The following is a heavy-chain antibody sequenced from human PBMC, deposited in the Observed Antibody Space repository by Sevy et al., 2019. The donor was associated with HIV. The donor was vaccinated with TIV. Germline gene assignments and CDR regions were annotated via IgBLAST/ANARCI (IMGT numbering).Heavy chain of an antibody. CDR2: ISFDGSDK. J-gene: IGHJ6*02. CDR3: ARPRANYVDHYFFFAMDV. Sequence: GGSLRLSCAASGFAFTNYFAMHWVRQAPGKGLEWVALISFDGSDKYYVDSVKGRFTISRDNLKNTLFLQMNSLTTEDTAVYYCARPRANYVDHYFFFAMDVWGQGTTVTVSS. CDR1: GFAFTNYFA. V-gene: IGHV3-30-3*01. D-gene: IGHD4-17*01.